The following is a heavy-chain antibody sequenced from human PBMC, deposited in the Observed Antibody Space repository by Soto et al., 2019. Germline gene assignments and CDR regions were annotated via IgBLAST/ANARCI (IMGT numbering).Heavy chain of an antibody. CDR2: ISAYNGNT. V-gene: IGHV1-18*04. Sequence: QVQLVQSGAEVKKPGASVKVSCKASGYTXXXYGISWVRQAPXXXXEWMGWISAYNGNTNYAQKLQGRVTMTTDTSTSTAYMELRSLRSDDTAVYYCARLRITMVRGVLKYYYGMDVWGQGTTVTVSS. CDR1: GYTXXXYG. D-gene: IGHD3-10*01. J-gene: IGHJ6*02. CDR3: ARLRITMVRGVLKYYYGMDV.